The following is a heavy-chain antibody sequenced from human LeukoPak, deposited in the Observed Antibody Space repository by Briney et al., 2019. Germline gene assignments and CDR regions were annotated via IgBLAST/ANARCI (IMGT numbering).Heavy chain of an antibody. Sequence: SETLSLTCAVYGGSFSGYYWSWIRQPPGKGLEWIGEINHSGSTNYNPSLKSRVTISVDTSKNQFSLKLSSVTAADTAVYYCARTTYSSGLGVDYWGQGTLVTVSS. J-gene: IGHJ4*02. CDR2: INHSGST. CDR1: GGSFSGYY. V-gene: IGHV4-34*01. D-gene: IGHD6-19*01. CDR3: ARTTYSSGLGVDY.